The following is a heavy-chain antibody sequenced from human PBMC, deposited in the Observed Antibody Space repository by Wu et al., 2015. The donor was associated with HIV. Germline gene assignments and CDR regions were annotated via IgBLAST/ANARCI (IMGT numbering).Heavy chain of an antibody. J-gene: IGHJ4*02. V-gene: IGHV1-69*05. CDR1: GYNFDSYG. D-gene: IGHD3-22*01. CDR2: IIPIFGTA. Sequence: QVQLVQSGGEVKKPGASAKVACTTSGYNFDSYGVNWVRQAPGQGLEWMGGIIPIFGTANYAQKFQGRVTITTDESTSTAYMELSSLRSEDTAVYYCARSSYYYDSSGYYGDYWGQGTLVTVSS. CDR3: ARSSYYYDSSGYYGDY.